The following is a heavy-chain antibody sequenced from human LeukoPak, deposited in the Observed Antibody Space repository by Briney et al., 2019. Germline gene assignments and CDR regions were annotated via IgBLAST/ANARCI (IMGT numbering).Heavy chain of an antibody. Sequence: SVKVSCKASGGTFSSYAISWVRQAPGQGLEWMGGVIPIFGTANYAQKFQGRVTITADESTSTAYMELSSLRSEDTAVYYCARSQRKYSGYDYLDYWGQGTLVTVSS. D-gene: IGHD5-12*01. J-gene: IGHJ4*02. CDR2: VIPIFGTA. CDR1: GGTFSSYA. CDR3: ARSQRKYSGYDYLDY. V-gene: IGHV1-69*13.